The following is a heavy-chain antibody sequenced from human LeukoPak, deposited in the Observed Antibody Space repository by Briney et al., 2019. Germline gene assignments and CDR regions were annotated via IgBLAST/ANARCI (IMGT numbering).Heavy chain of an antibody. V-gene: IGHV3-11*01. Sequence: GGSLRLSCAASGFTFSDYYMSWIRQAPGKGLEWVSYISSSGSTIYYADSVKGRFTISRDNSKNTLYLQMNSLRAEDTAVYYCAKARVAARYFDYWGQGTLVTVSS. CDR2: ISSSGSTI. D-gene: IGHD6-6*01. J-gene: IGHJ4*02. CDR3: AKARVAARYFDY. CDR1: GFTFSDYY.